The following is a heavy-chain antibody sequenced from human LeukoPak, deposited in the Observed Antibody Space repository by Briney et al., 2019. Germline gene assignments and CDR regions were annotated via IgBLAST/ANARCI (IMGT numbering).Heavy chain of an antibody. CDR1: GGSISSYY. J-gene: IGHJ4*02. CDR3: ARAKSHCTNGVCYIYYFDY. CDR2: IYTSGST. V-gene: IGHV4-4*07. Sequence: SETLSLTCTVSGGSISSYYWSWLRQPAGKGLEWIGRIYTSGSTNYNPSLKSRVTMSVDTSKNQFSLKLSSVTAADTAVYYCARAKSHCTNGVCYIYYFDYWGQGTLVTVSS. D-gene: IGHD2-8*01.